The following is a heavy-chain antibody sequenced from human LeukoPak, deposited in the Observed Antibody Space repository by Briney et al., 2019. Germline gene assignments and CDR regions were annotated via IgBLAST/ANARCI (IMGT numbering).Heavy chain of an antibody. J-gene: IGHJ6*03. V-gene: IGHV3-30*04. D-gene: IGHD6-6*01. CDR3: ARDGQLDAIYYYYYMDV. CDR2: ISYDGSNK. CDR1: GFTFSSYA. Sequence: PGTSLRLSCAASGFTFSSYAMHWVRQAPGKGLEWVAVISYDGSNKYYADSVKGRFTISRDNSKNTLYLQMNSLKAEDTAVYYCARDGQLDAIYYYYYMDVWGKGTTVTVSS.